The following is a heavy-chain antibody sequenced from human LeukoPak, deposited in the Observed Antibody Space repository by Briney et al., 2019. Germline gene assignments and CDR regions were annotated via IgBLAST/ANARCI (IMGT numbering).Heavy chain of an antibody. J-gene: IGHJ5*02. CDR3: ARHGYSSGSLAWFDP. D-gene: IGHD6-19*01. CDR2: IYYSGST. Sequence: KTSETLSLTCTVAGGSISSYYWSWIRQPPAKGLEWIGYIYYSGSTNYNPSLKSRVTISVDTSKNQFSLKLSSVTAADTAVYYCARHGYSSGSLAWFDPWGQGTQVTVSS. V-gene: IGHV4-59*01. CDR1: GGSISSYY.